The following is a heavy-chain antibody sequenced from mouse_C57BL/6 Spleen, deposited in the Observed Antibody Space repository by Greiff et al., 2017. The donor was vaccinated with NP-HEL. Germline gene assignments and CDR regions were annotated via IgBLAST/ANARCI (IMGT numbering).Heavy chain of an antibody. CDR1: GYAFSSYW. CDR2: IYPGDGDT. Sequence: VQLQESGAELVKPGASVKISCKASGYAFSSYWMNWVKQRPGKGLEWIGQIYPGDGDTNYNGKFKGKATLTADKSSSTAYMQLSSLTSEDSAVYFCARSRYDYGMDYWGQGTTLTVSS. D-gene: IGHD2-4*01. J-gene: IGHJ2*01. CDR3: ARSRYDYGMDY. V-gene: IGHV1-80*01.